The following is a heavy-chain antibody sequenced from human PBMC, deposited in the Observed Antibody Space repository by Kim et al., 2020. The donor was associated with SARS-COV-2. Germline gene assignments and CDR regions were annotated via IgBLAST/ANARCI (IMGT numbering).Heavy chain of an antibody. CDR2: IYYSGST. CDR3: ARHLARLATYFDY. J-gene: IGHJ4*02. CDR1: GGSISSSSHY. Sequence: SETLSLTCTVSGGSISSSSHYWGWLRQPPGKGLEWIGSIYYSGSTYYNPSLKSRVTISVDTSKNQFSLKLSSVTAADTAVYYCARHLARLATYFDYWGQG. D-gene: IGHD2-21*01. V-gene: IGHV4-39*01.